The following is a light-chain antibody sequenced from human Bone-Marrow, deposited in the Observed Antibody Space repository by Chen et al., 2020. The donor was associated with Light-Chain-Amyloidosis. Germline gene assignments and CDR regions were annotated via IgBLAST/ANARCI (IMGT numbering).Light chain of an antibody. V-gene: IGKV1-8*01. CDR1: QGISSY. J-gene: IGKJ2*01. Sequence: AIRMTQSPSSLSASTGDRVTIPCRASQGISSYLAWYQQKPGKAPKLLIYAASTLQSGVPSRFSGSGSGTDFTLTISCLQSEDFATYYCQQYYSYLYTFGQGTKLEIK. CDR2: AAS. CDR3: QQYYSYLYT.